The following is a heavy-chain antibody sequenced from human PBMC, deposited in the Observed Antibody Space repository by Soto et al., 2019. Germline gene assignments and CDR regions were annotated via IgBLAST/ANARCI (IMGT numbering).Heavy chain of an antibody. Sequence: EVQLLESGGGLVQPGGSLRLSCAASGFTFSNYAMSWVRQAPGKGLDWFSAITGGGGDTYYADSVKGRFTTSRDNSKNTLDLQMNHLRAEDTAVYYCARGSSSSRPYYFDYWGQGTLLTVSS. CDR1: GFTFSNYA. CDR3: ARGSSSSRPYYFDY. J-gene: IGHJ4*02. CDR2: ITGGGGDT. D-gene: IGHD2-2*01. V-gene: IGHV3-23*01.